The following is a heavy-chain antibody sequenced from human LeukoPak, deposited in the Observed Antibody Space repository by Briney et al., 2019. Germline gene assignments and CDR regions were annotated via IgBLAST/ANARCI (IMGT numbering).Heavy chain of an antibody. CDR2: INPNSGGT. CDR3: ARGGYSSSSEYYYGTDV. J-gene: IGHJ6*02. V-gene: IGHV1-2*02. Sequence: ASVKVSCKASGFTFTGFYMHWVRQAPGQGLEWMGWINPNSGGTNYAQKFQGRVTMTRDTSISTAYMELSRLRSDDTAVYYCARGGYSSSSEYYYGTDVWGQGTTVTVSS. D-gene: IGHD6-6*01. CDR1: GFTFTGFY.